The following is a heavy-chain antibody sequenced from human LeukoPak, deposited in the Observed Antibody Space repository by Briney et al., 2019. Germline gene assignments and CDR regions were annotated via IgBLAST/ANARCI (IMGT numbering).Heavy chain of an antibody. J-gene: IGHJ4*02. CDR1: GFTFSTSA. CDR2: ISGSGDST. Sequence: GGSLRLSCAASGFTFSTSAMSWVRQAPGKGLEWVSGISGSGDSTYYADSVKGRFTISRDNSKNTLYLQMNSLRAEDTAVYYCATSYYYDSSGYFDYWGQGTLVTVSS. CDR3: ATSYYYDSSGYFDY. D-gene: IGHD3-22*01. V-gene: IGHV3-23*01.